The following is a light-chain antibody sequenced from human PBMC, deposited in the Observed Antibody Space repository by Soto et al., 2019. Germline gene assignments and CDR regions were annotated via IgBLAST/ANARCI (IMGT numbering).Light chain of an antibody. J-gene: IGKJ2*01. CDR2: AAS. Sequence: DSQMTQSPSSLSASVGDRVTITCRASQRISTYLNWYQQKPGQAPKLLIYAASSLQSGVPSRFSGSGSWTDFTLTISSLQPEDFATYYCQQSYSTPRAFGQGTKLEIK. CDR3: QQSYSTPRA. V-gene: IGKV1-39*01. CDR1: QRISTY.